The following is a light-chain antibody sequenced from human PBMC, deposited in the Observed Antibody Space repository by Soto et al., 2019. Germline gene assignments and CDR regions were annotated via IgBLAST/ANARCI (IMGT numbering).Light chain of an antibody. J-gene: IGKJ1*01. CDR3: VQGTHWPRA. Sequence: DIVLTQSPLSLPVTLGQPAAISCRSSQSLVHSDGNTYLNWLQQRPGQSPRRLIYKVSNRDSGVPDRFSGSGSGTDFTLTISRVEAEDIGVYYCVQGTHWPRALGQGTKVDIK. CDR1: QSLVHSDGNTY. CDR2: KVS. V-gene: IGKV2-30*02.